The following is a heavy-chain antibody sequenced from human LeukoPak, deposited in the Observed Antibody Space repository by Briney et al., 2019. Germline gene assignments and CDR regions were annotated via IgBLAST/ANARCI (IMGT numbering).Heavy chain of an antibody. CDR2: IYPGDSDT. J-gene: IGHJ3*02. Sequence: GESLEISCKGSGYSFASYWIGWVRQMPGKGLEWMGIIYPGDSDTRYSPSFQGQVTISADKSISTVYLQWRSLKASDTAMYYCARLHEDSSGSSSAFDIWGQGTMVTVSS. V-gene: IGHV5-51*01. CDR3: ARLHEDSSGSSSAFDI. D-gene: IGHD3-22*01. CDR1: GYSFASYW.